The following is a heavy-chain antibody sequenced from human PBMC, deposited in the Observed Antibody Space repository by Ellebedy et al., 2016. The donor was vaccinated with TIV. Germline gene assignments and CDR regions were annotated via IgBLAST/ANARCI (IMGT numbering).Heavy chain of an antibody. J-gene: IGHJ4*02. CDR3: ASSQQSYGSYY. CDR1: GFTFSSYA. Sequence: GESLKISCVASGFTFSSYAMSWVRQAPGKGLEWVSTISSTGSRTYYADSVEGRFIISRDNSRKTLYLHMNSLRAEDTAVYYCASSQQSYGSYYWGQGTLVTVSS. V-gene: IGHV3-23*01. CDR2: ISSTGSRT. D-gene: IGHD5-18*01.